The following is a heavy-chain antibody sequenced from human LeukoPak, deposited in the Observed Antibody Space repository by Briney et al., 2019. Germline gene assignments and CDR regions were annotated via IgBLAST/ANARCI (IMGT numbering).Heavy chain of an antibody. CDR1: GFTFSSYG. J-gene: IGHJ4*02. V-gene: IGHV3-30*18. CDR2: ISYDGSNK. CDR3: AKDGSSWPLYYFDY. D-gene: IGHD6-13*01. Sequence: GGSLRLSCAASGFTFSSYGMHWVRQAPGKGLEWVAVISYDGSNKYYADSVKGRFTISRDNSKNTLYLQMNSLRAEDTAVYYCAKDGSSWPLYYFDYWGQGTLVTVSS.